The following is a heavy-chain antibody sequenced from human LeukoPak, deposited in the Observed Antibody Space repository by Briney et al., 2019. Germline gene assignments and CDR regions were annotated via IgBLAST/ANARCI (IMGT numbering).Heavy chain of an antibody. CDR1: GGSISSYY. D-gene: IGHD3-22*01. CDR2: IHYSGST. J-gene: IGHJ5*02. Sequence: SETLSLTCTVSGGSISSYYWSWIRQPPGKGLEWIGYIHYSGSTNNNPSLKSRVTISVDTYKNQSSLKLSSVTAADTAVYYCARAGYDREFGPWGQGTLVTVSS. CDR3: ARAGYDREFGP. V-gene: IGHV4-59*01.